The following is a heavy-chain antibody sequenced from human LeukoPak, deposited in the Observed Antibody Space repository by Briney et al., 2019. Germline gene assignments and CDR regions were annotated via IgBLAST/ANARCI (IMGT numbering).Heavy chain of an antibody. J-gene: IGHJ4*02. CDR2: IYYSGST. Sequence: PSQTLSLTCNVSGGSISSGDYYWIWIRQPPGKGLEWIGYIYYSGSTYYNLSLKSRVTISVDTSKNQFSLKLSSVTAADTAVYYCARSGVVTKGSGDYWGQGTLVTVSS. CDR1: GGSISSGDYY. D-gene: IGHD3-3*01. V-gene: IGHV4-30-4*01. CDR3: ARSGVVTKGSGDY.